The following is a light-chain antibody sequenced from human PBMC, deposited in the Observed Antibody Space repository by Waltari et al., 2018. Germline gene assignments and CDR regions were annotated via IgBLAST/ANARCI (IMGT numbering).Light chain of an antibody. V-gene: IGKV3-20*01. CDR2: GAS. CDR3: QHYLRLPVT. J-gene: IGKJ1*01. Sequence: EIVLTQSPGTLSLPLGERATVSCRASQSVRRALAWYPQKPGQSPRLLIYGASTRATGIPDRFSGSGSGTDFSLTISRLEPDDFAVYFCQHYLRLPVTFGQGTTVEI. CDR1: QSVRRA.